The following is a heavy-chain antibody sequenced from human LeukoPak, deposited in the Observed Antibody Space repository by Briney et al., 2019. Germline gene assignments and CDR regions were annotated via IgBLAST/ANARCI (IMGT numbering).Heavy chain of an antibody. CDR1: GYSFTSYW. J-gene: IGHJ4*02. CDR3: ASEAKYCSGGSCYSRYFDY. Sequence: GESLKISCKGSGYSFTSYWISWVRQMPGKGLEWMGRIDPSDSYTNYSPSFQGHVTISADKSISTAYLQWSSPKASDTAMYYCASEAKYCSGGSCYSRYFDYWGQGTLVTVSS. CDR2: IDPSDSYT. V-gene: IGHV5-10-1*01. D-gene: IGHD2-15*01.